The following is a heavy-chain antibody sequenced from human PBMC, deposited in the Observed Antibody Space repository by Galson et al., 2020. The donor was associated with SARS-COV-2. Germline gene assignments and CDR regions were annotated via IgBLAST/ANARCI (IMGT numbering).Heavy chain of an antibody. Sequence: GGSLRLSCVASGFTFRGAVIHWVRQAPGKGLEWVGRIRSRTNNYATGYAASVKGRFIISRDDSKKTAYLQMNSLKTEDTAVYYCTTINYWGQGTLVTVSS. CDR1: GFTFRGAV. V-gene: IGHV3-73*01. CDR3: TTINY. CDR2: IRSRTNNYAT. J-gene: IGHJ4*02.